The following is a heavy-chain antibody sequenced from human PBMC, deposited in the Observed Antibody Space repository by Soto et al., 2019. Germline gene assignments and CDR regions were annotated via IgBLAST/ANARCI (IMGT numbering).Heavy chain of an antibody. CDR3: AKEATNINNFDY. V-gene: IGHV3-48*03. J-gene: IGHJ4*02. D-gene: IGHD1-26*01. Sequence: EVQLVESGGGLVQPGGSLRLSCAASGFTFSNYEMNWVRQAPGKGLEWVSYISSSGSSTYYADSVKGRFTISRDNAKNSLYLQMNSVRAEDTAVYYCAKEATNINNFDYWGQGTLVTVSS. CDR1: GFTFSNYE. CDR2: ISSSGSST.